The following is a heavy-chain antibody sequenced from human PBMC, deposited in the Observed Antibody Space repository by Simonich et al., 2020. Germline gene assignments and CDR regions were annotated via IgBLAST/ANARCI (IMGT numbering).Heavy chain of an antibody. V-gene: IGHV1-69*06. CDR3: ARTNTMRELDTMVRGVDYFDY. J-gene: IGHJ4*02. CDR1: GGTFSSYA. Sequence: QVQLVQSGAEVKKPGSSVKVSCKASGGTFSSYAISWVRQAPGQGLEWMRGIIPILGKANNAQKFQGRGTMTADKSTSTAYMELSSLRSEDTAVYYCARTNTMRELDTMVRGVDYFDYWGQGTLVTVSS. D-gene: IGHD3-10*01. CDR2: IIPILGKA.